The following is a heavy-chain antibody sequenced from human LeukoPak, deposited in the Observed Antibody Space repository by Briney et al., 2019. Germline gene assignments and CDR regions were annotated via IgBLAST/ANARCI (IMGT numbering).Heavy chain of an antibody. CDR2: IYNSGSP. D-gene: IGHD6-13*01. V-gene: IGHV4-59*01. CDR1: GGSISSYF. J-gene: IGHJ4*02. Sequence: PSETLSVKCTVFGGSISSYFWSRIRQPPGKEPEGIGYIYNSGSPKYNPSLKSRVTISVDTSKNQFSLKLSSVATADTAVYYCATSIAAAGTLDYWGQGTLVTVSS. CDR3: ATSIAAAGTLDY.